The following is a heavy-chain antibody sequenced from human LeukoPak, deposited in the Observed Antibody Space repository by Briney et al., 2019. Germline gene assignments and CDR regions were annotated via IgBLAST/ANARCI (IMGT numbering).Heavy chain of an antibody. V-gene: IGHV3-21*01. J-gene: IGHJ6*02. CDR3: ARAGRDYYYGMDV. CDR1: GFTFSSYD. CDR2: SSRSSSYI. Sequence: AGGSLRLSCAASGFTFSSYDMNWVRRAPGKGLEWVSYSSRSSSYIYYAGSVKGRFTISRDNAKNSLYLQMNSLRAEDPGVYYCARAGRDYYYGMDVWGQGTTVTVSS.